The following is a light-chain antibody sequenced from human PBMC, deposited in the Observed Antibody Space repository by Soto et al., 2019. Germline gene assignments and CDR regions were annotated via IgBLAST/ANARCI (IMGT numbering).Light chain of an antibody. V-gene: IGKV3-20*01. Sequence: QGERATLSCRASQSVSSSYLAGYQQEPGQAPRLLIYGASGRATGIPDRFSGSGSGTDFTLTISRLEPEDFAVYFCQQYGSSPPYSFGEGTKVDIK. CDR1: QSVSSSY. CDR2: GAS. J-gene: IGKJ2*01. CDR3: QQYGSSPPYS.